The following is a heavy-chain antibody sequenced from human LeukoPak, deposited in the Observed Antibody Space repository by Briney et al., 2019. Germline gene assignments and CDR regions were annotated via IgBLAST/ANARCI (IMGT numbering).Heavy chain of an antibody. J-gene: IGHJ4*02. D-gene: IGHD5-12*01. CDR3: VGGRLVATSKAVAIDY. CDR1: GFTFSNSW. Sequence: PGGSLRLSCAASGFTFSNSWLHWVRQAPGKGLVWVSRINERGSSTSYADSVKGRFTISRDNAKNTLYLQMNNLRADDTAVYYCVGGRLVATSKAVAIDYWGQGTLVTVSS. V-gene: IGHV3-74*01. CDR2: INERGSST.